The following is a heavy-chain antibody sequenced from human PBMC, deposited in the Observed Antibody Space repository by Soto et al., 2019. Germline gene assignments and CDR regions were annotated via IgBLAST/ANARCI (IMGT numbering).Heavy chain of an antibody. D-gene: IGHD2-2*01. CDR1: GGTFSSYA. V-gene: IGHV1-69*13. CDR3: GREGYCSSTSCPADV. Sequence: SVKVSCKASGGTFSSYAISWVRQAPGQGLEWMGGIIPIFGTANYAQKFQGRVTITADESTSTAYMELSSLRSEDTAVYYCGREGYCSSTSCPADVWGQGTTVTVSS. CDR2: IIPIFGTA. J-gene: IGHJ6*02.